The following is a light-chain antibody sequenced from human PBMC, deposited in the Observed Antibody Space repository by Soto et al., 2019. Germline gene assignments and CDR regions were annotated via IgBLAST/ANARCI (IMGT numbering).Light chain of an antibody. Sequence: EIVLTQSPATLSLSPGERATLSCRASQSVSRYLAWYQQKPGQAPRLLIYEASNRATGIPARFSGSGSGTDFTLTISSLEPEDFAVYYCQQRSNWPSTWTFGQGTKVEIK. CDR2: EAS. CDR1: QSVSRY. CDR3: QQRSNWPSTWT. V-gene: IGKV3-11*01. J-gene: IGKJ1*01.